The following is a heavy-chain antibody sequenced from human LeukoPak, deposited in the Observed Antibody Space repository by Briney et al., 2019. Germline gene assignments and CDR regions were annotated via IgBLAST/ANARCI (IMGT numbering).Heavy chain of an antibody. D-gene: IGHD3-22*01. J-gene: IGHJ4*02. Sequence: GGSLRLSCAASVCTFSNYSMHWVRQAPCKGLEWMAVVSAAGTNKYYVDSVKGRFTISRDNSKNTLYLQMNSLTFEDTAVYFCAKKGGNNGYYHYFDYWGQGTLVTVSS. CDR3: AKKGGNNGYYHYFDY. CDR1: VCTFSNYS. CDR2: VSAAGTNK. V-gene: IGHV3-30-3*02.